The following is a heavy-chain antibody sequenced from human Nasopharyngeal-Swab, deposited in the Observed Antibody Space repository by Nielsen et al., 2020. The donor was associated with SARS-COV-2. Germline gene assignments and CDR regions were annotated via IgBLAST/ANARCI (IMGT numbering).Heavy chain of an antibody. J-gene: IGHJ6*03. CDR2: ISAYNANT. CDR3: SRGAYDFWSALYYYYYMDV. V-gene: IGHV1-18*01. Sequence: ASVKVSCNASGYTFTSYVISWVRQVPGQGLEWMGWISAYNANTNYAQKLQGRVTMTTDTSTSTAYMELRSLRSDDTAVYYCSRGAYDFWSALYYYYYMDVWGKGTTVTVSS. D-gene: IGHD3-3*01. CDR1: GYTFTSYV.